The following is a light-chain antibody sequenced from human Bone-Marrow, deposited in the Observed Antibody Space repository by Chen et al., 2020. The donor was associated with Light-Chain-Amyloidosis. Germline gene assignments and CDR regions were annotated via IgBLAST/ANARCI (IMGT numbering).Light chain of an antibody. CDR2: DDS. V-gene: IGLV3-21*02. CDR1: NLGSTS. Sequence: SYVLTQPSSVSVAPGHTATLAGGGNNLGSTSVHWYQPTPGQAPLLVVYDDSDRPSGIPERLSGSNSGNTATLTISRVEAGDEADYYCQVWDRSSDRPVFGGGTKLTVL. CDR3: QVWDRSSDRPV. J-gene: IGLJ3*02.